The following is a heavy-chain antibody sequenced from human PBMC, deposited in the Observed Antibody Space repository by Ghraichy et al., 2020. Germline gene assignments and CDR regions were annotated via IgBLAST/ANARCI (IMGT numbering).Heavy chain of an antibody. CDR2: ISGNGGHT. CDR1: GVTFSSYA. V-gene: IGHV3-23*01. D-gene: IGHD6-13*01. Sequence: GESLRLSCAASGVTFSSYAMAWVRQAPGEGLEWVSGISGNGGHTYYADSVKGRLTISRDNSKNTLYLQMNSLRAEDTAMYYCAKTADYSSTWYDYWGQGTLVTVSS. CDR3: AKTADYSSTWYDY. J-gene: IGHJ4*02.